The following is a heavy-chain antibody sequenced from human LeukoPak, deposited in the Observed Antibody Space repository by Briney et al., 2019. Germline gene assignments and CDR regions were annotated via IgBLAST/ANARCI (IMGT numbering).Heavy chain of an antibody. CDR1: GGSISSGSYY. Sequence: PSETLSLTCTVSGGSISSGSYYWSWIRQPAGKGLEWIGRIYTSGSTNYNPSLKSRVTISVDTSKNQFSLKLSSVTAADTAVYYCAREKTTVTTIFDYWGQGTLVTVSS. CDR2: IYTSGST. CDR3: AREKTTVTTIFDY. V-gene: IGHV4-61*02. J-gene: IGHJ4*02. D-gene: IGHD4-17*01.